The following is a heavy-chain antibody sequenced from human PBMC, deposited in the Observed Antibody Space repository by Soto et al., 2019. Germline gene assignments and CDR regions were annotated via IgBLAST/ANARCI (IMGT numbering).Heavy chain of an antibody. Sequence: SLRISCAACGFSLCDSGVPWVRQTPGKGLEWVAVISYDGSNKDYADSVKGRFTISRDNSKNTLYLQMNSLRAEDTAVYYCAKQSPSSSSPEHDYWGQGTLVTVSS. CDR2: ISYDGSNK. CDR1: GFSLCDSG. V-gene: IGHV3-30*18. D-gene: IGHD6-6*01. J-gene: IGHJ4*02. CDR3: AKQSPSSSSPEHDY.